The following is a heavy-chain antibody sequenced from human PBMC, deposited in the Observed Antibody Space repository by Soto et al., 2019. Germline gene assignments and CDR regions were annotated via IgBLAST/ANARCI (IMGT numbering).Heavy chain of an antibody. CDR2: INSDGSST. Sequence: GGSLRLSCAASGFTFSSYWMHWVRQAPGMGLVWVSRINSDGSSTSYADSVKGRFTISRDNAKNTLYLQMNSLRAEDTAVYYCARDLYYYDSSGYYYDYWGQGTLVTVSS. D-gene: IGHD3-22*01. CDR3: ARDLYYYDSSGYYYDY. CDR1: GFTFSSYW. V-gene: IGHV3-74*01. J-gene: IGHJ4*02.